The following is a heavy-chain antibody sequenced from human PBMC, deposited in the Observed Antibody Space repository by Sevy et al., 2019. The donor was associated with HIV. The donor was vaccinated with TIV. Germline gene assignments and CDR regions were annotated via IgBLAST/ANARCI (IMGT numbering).Heavy chain of an antibody. D-gene: IGHD2-15*01. Sequence: GESLKISCKGSGYSFTSYWIGWVRQMPGKGLEWMGIIYPGDSDTRYSPSFQGQVTISADKSISTAYLQWSSLKASDTAMYYCASLAGYCSGGSCYLWGYYYGMDVWGQGTTVTVSS. CDR1: GYSFTSYW. V-gene: IGHV5-51*01. J-gene: IGHJ6*02. CDR2: IYPGDSDT. CDR3: ASLAGYCSGGSCYLWGYYYGMDV.